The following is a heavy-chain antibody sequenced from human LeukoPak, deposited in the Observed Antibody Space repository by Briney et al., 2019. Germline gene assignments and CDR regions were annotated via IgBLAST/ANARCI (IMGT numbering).Heavy chain of an antibody. CDR3: ARFRGSGNDHCFYY. D-gene: IGHD3-10*01. Sequence: PGRSLRLSCAASGFTFSSYAMHWVRQAPGKGLEWVAVISYDGSNKYYADSVKGRFTISRDNAENSLFLQMNSLRVEDTAVYYCARFRGSGNDHCFYYWGQGTLVSVSS. J-gene: IGHJ4*02. V-gene: IGHV3-30*04. CDR1: GFTFSSYA. CDR2: ISYDGSNK.